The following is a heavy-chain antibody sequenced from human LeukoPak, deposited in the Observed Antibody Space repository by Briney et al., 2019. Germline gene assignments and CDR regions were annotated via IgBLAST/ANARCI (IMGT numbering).Heavy chain of an antibody. D-gene: IGHD1-1*01. CDR2: IYYSGST. J-gene: IGHJ4*02. CDR3: ARVGDWNDLVY. CDR1: GGSISSYY. V-gene: IGHV4-59*01. Sequence: PSETLSLTCTVSGGSISSYYWSWIRQPPGKGLEWIGYIYYSGSTNYNPSLKSRVTISVDRSKNQFSLKLNSVTAADTAVYYCARVGDWNDLVYWGQGTLVTVSS.